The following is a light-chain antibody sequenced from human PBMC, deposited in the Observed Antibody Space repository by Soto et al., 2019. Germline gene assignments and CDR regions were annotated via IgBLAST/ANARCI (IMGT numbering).Light chain of an antibody. CDR3: QQYNSYRMYT. Sequence: DFQMTQSPSTLSASVGDRVTITCRASQSISSWLAWYQQKPGKAPKLLIYKASSLESGVPSRFSGSGSGTEFTLTISSLQPDDFATYYCQQYNSYRMYTFGQGTKLEIK. V-gene: IGKV1-5*03. CDR2: KAS. J-gene: IGKJ2*01. CDR1: QSISSW.